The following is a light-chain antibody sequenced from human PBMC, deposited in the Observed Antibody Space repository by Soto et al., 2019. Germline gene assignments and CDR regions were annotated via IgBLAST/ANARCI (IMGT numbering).Light chain of an antibody. Sequence: QSALTQPASVSGSPGQSITISCTGTSSDIGGYNYVSWYQQHPGKAPKLMIYDVSNRPSGVSNRFSGSKSGNTASLTISGLQAEEEADYYCGSYTRSSPPEVFGTGTKLTV. V-gene: IGLV2-14*03. CDR1: SSDIGGYNY. J-gene: IGLJ1*01. CDR3: GSYTRSSPPEV. CDR2: DVS.